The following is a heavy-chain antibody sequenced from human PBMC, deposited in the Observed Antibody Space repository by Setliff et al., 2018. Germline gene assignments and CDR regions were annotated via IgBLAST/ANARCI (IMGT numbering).Heavy chain of an antibody. D-gene: IGHD3-9*01. CDR3: AGPFDVGPYPRPIDGLDL. J-gene: IGHJ3*01. V-gene: IGHV1-2*02. Sequence: ASVKVSCKASGYIFRDYYIHWVRQAPGQGLEWMGWINPNSGGREYAEAFQGRVTMTGDTSIRTAFMELSGLTADDTAVYYCAGPFDVGPYPRPIDGLDLWGQGTRVTVSS. CDR1: GYIFRDYY. CDR2: INPNSGGR.